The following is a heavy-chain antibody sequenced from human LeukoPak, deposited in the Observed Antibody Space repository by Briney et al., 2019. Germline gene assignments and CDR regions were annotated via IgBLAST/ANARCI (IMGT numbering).Heavy chain of an antibody. CDR2: IYYSGST. Sequence: SETLSLTCTVSGGSISSYYWSWIRQPPGKGLEWIGCIYYSGSTNYNPSLKSRVTISVDTSKNQFSLKLSSVTAADTAVYYCARRAPPHFDFDYWGQGTLVTVSS. J-gene: IGHJ4*02. CDR1: GGSISSYY. CDR3: ARRAPPHFDFDY. V-gene: IGHV4-59*01. D-gene: IGHD4/OR15-4a*01.